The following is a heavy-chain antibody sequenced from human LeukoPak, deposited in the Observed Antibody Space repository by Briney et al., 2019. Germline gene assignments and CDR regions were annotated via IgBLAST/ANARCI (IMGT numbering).Heavy chain of an antibody. V-gene: IGHV3-53*01. CDR2: IYRDDTT. Sequence: GRSLRLSCAASGFPVSSNYMSWVRQAPGKGLEWVSVIYRDDTTYYADSVKGRFTIFRDNSKNTLYLQMNSLRGDDTAVYYCARAPYGVGYTAERDYWGQGTLVTVSS. D-gene: IGHD3-16*02. J-gene: IGHJ4*02. CDR1: GFPVSSNY. CDR3: ARAPYGVGYTAERDY.